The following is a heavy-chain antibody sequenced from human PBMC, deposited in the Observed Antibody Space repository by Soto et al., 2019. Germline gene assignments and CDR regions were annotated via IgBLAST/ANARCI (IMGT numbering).Heavy chain of an antibody. V-gene: IGHV1-18*01. D-gene: IGHD3-3*01. CDR3: ARGIAIFGVVKGYYFDY. Sequence: ASVKVSCKASGYTFTSYGISWARQAPGQGLEWMGWISAYNGNTNYAQKLQGRVTMTTDTSTSTAYMELRSLRSDDTAVYYCARGIAIFGVVKGYYFDYWGQGTLVTVSS. CDR1: GYTFTSYG. J-gene: IGHJ4*02. CDR2: ISAYNGNT.